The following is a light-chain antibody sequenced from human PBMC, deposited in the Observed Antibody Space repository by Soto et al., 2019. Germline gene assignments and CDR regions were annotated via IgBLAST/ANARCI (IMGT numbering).Light chain of an antibody. V-gene: IGLV1-40*01. CDR3: QSFDSSLSGFVI. J-gene: IGLJ2*01. Sequence: QSALTQPPSVSGAPGQRVTISCSGSRSNIGSYYDVHWYQQLPGRAPKLVIYGNSNRPSGVPDRFSGSKSGSSASLAITGLQAEDEADYYCQSFDSSLSGFVIFGGGTKLTVL. CDR1: RSNIGSYYD. CDR2: GNS.